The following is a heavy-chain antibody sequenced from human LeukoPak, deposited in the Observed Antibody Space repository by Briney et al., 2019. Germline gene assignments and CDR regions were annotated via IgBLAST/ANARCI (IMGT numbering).Heavy chain of an antibody. D-gene: IGHD3-22*01. CDR1: GGSISSYY. J-gene: IGHJ4*02. Sequence: PSETLSLTCTVSGGSISSYYWSWIRQPPGKGLEWIGYIYYSGSTNYNPSLKSRVTISVDTSKNQFSLKLSSVTAADTAVYYCARTYDSSGYYYPHFDYWGQGTLVTVSS. CDR3: ARTYDSSGYYYPHFDY. CDR2: IYYSGST. V-gene: IGHV4-59*01.